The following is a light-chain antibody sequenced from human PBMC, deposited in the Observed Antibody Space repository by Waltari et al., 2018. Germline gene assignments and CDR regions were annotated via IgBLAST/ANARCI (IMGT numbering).Light chain of an antibody. CDR2: DAS. CDR1: QSISSW. CDR3: QQYNSYSTLT. Sequence: DLQMTQSPSTLSPSVGARATTTCRAHQSISSWLTWYQQKPGKAPNLLIYDASSLESGVPSRFSGSGSGTEFTLTISSLQPDDFATYYCQQYNSYSTLTFGGGTKVEIK. J-gene: IGKJ4*01. V-gene: IGKV1-5*01.